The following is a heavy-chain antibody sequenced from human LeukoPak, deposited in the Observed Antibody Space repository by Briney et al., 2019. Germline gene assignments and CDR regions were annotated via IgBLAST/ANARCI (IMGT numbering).Heavy chain of an antibody. J-gene: IGHJ5*02. CDR1: GYTFSEYY. V-gene: IGHV1-2*02. Sequence: ASVKVSCKASGYTFSEYYLHWVRQAPGQGLEWMGWINPSSGNTNSAQKFQGRVTMTRDTSITTAYMELGRLRSDDTAVYYCARARKEIGYDGWFDPWGQGTLVTVSS. D-gene: IGHD5-12*01. CDR3: ARARKEIGYDGWFDP. CDR2: INPSSGNT.